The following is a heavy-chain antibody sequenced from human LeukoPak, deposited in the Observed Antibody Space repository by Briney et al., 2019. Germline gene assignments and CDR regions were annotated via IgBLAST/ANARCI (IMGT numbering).Heavy chain of an antibody. J-gene: IGHJ4*02. V-gene: IGHV1-2*02. D-gene: IGHD2-2*02. CDR3: ARGGPRYCSSTNCYTPPGFDY. Sequence: ASVNVSCKASGYTFTGYYMHGVRQAPGQGLEWMGWINPNSGGTNYAQKFQGRVTMTRDTSISTAYMELSRLRSDDTAVYYCARGGPRYCSSTNCYTPPGFDYWGQGTLVTVSS. CDR2: INPNSGGT. CDR1: GYTFTGYY.